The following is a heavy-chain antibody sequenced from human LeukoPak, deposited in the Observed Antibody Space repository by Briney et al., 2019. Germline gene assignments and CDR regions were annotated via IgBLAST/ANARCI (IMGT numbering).Heavy chain of an antibody. CDR3: ARGYCTYSTCYAGAFDI. D-gene: IGHD2-8*01. Sequence: GGSLRRSCEASGFTFRRYWMTWVRQAPGKGLEWVANIKHDGGETYYVDSVRGRFTISRDNAENSLYLQMNSLRVEDTAVYYCARGYCTYSTCYAGAFDIWGQGTMVTVSS. CDR2: IKHDGGET. V-gene: IGHV3-7*04. CDR1: GFTFRRYW. J-gene: IGHJ3*02.